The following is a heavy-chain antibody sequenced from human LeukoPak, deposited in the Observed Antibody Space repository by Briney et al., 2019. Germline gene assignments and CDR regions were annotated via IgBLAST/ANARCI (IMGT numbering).Heavy chain of an antibody. V-gene: IGHV4-4*07. D-gene: IGHD1-26*01. J-gene: IGHJ4*02. CDR2: IYSSGSS. Sequence: SETLTLTCTVSGGSISSHYWSWIRQPAGKGLEWIGRIYSSGSSNYNPSVKGRVTMSVATSKNQFSLKLTSVTAADTAVYYCARINSGSFDYWGQGTLVTVSS. CDR3: ARINSGSFDY. CDR1: GGSISSHY.